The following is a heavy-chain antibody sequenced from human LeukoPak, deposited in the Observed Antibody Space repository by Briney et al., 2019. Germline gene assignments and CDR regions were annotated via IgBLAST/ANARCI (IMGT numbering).Heavy chain of an antibody. V-gene: IGHV3-21*01. CDR1: GFTFSSYS. CDR2: ISSSSSYI. Sequence: PGGSLRLSCAASGFTFSSYSMNWVRQAPGKGLEWVSSISSSSSYIYYADSVKGRFTISRVNAKNSLYLQMNSLRAEDTAVYYCARLPSYGSGRDYWGQGTLVTVSS. CDR3: ARLPSYGSGRDY. D-gene: IGHD5-18*01. J-gene: IGHJ4*02.